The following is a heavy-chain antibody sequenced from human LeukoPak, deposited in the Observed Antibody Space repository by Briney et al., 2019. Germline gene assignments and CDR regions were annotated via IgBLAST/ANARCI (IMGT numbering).Heavy chain of an antibody. V-gene: IGHV3-11*01. J-gene: IGHJ4*02. Sequence: GGSLRLSCAASGFTFSDYYMTWIRQAPGKGLERVSYISSSGSTIPYTDSVKGRFTISRDNAKNSLYLQMNSLRVEDMAVYYCARLYCGGDCYVDYWGQGTLVTVSS. CDR1: GFTFSDYY. CDR3: ARLYCGGDCYVDY. D-gene: IGHD2-21*02. CDR2: ISSSGSTI.